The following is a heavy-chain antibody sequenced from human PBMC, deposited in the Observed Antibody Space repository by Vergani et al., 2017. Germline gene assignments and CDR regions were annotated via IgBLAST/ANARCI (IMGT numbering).Heavy chain of an antibody. V-gene: IGHV4-34*01. J-gene: IGHJ6*03. CDR2: IDHSGRP. Sequence: QVQLQQWGGGLLKPSETLSLTCVVNGGSFTSYHWTWIRQSPGEGLEWVGDIDHSGRPDYNPSPKSRLTMSVDKSRNQFSLTLNSVTATDTAIYFCARVNTETNGHLYYYDYMDVWGQGTAVTVS. CDR3: ARVNTETNGHLYYYDYMDV. D-gene: IGHD4-11*01. CDR1: GGSFTSYH.